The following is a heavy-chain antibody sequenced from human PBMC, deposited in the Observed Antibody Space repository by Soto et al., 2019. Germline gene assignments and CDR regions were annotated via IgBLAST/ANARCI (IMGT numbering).Heavy chain of an antibody. J-gene: IGHJ5*02. D-gene: IGHD2-2*02. CDR2: ISAFNGKT. Sequence: ASVKVSCKASGYTFTSYGISWVRQAPGQGLEWMGWISAFNGKTNYAQKFQGRVTMTTDKSTSTAYMELSSLRSEDTAVYYCARAPFYCSSTSCYTSGWFDPWGQGTLVTVSS. CDR3: ARAPFYCSSTSCYTSGWFDP. CDR1: GYTFTSYG. V-gene: IGHV1-18*01.